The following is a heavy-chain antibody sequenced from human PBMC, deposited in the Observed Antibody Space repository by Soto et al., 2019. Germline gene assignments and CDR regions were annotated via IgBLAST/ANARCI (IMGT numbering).Heavy chain of an antibody. V-gene: IGHV4-59*08. J-gene: IGHJ3*02. D-gene: IGHD2-15*01. CDR1: GGSISSYY. Sequence: SLTCAVSGGSISSYYWSWIRQPPGKGLEWIGYIYYSGSTNYNPSLKSRVTISVDTSKNQFSLKLSSVTAADTAVYYCARRVVKDIVVVRDWDAFDIWGQGTMVTVSS. CDR2: IYYSGST. CDR3: ARRVVKDIVVVRDWDAFDI.